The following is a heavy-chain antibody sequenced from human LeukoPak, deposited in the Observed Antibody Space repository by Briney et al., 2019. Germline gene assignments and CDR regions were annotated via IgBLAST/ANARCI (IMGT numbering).Heavy chain of an antibody. J-gene: IGHJ6*03. CDR1: GYTFTSYS. D-gene: IGHD6-13*01. CDR3: ARDDRPEVSSSSWYRLYYYYMDV. Sequence: ASVKVSCRASGYTFTSYSMNWVRQAPGQGLEYMGWINANTGNPTYAQGFTGRFVFSLDTSVSTAYLQISSLKAEDTAVYYCARDDRPEVSSSSWYRLYYYYMDVWGKGTTVTVSS. CDR2: INANTGNP. V-gene: IGHV7-4-1*02.